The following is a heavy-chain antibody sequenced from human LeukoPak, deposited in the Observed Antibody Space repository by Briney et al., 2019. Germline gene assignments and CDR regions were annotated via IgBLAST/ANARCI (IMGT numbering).Heavy chain of an antibody. CDR2: IKQDGSEK. J-gene: IGHJ6*03. CDR3: ARIGAPYASGSYSYSYCYFDV. V-gene: IGHV3-7*01. CDR1: GFTFSSYS. Sequence: PGGSLRLSCAASGFTFSSYSMSWVRQAPGKGLEWVANIKQDGSEKYYVDSVKGRFTISRDNAKNSLYLQMNSLRAEDTAVYYCARIGAPYASGSYSYSYCYFDVWGIGTTVTISS. D-gene: IGHD3-10*01.